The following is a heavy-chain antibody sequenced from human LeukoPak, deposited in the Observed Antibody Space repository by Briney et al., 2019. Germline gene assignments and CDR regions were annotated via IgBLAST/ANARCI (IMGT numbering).Heavy chain of an antibody. V-gene: IGHV5-51*01. J-gene: IGHJ4*02. Sequence: KISCQASGYTFTSYFIGWVRQMPGKGLEWMGIIYTGDSGTRYSPSFQGQVTISVDKSITTAYLQWSSLKASDTAMYYCARPIAAAGTDLGYWGQGTLVTVSS. CDR1: GYTFTSYF. CDR2: IYTGDSGT. D-gene: IGHD6-13*01. CDR3: ARPIAAAGTDLGY.